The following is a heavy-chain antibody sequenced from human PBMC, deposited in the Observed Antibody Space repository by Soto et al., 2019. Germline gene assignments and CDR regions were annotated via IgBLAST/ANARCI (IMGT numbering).Heavy chain of an antibody. CDR1: GGSISSYY. CDR3: ARALRQDGDFWSGYDY. V-gene: IGHV4-59*01. D-gene: IGHD3-3*01. CDR2: IYYSGST. Sequence: PSETLSLTCTVSGGSISSYYWSWIRQPPGKGLEWIGYIYYSGSTNYNPSLKSRVTISVDTSKNQFSLKLSSVTAADTAVYYCARALRQDGDFWSGYDYWAQGTLVTVS. J-gene: IGHJ4*02.